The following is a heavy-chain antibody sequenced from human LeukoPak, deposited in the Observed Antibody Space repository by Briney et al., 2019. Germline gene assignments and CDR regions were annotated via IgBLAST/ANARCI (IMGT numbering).Heavy chain of an antibody. D-gene: IGHD2-2*01. V-gene: IGHV3-7*01. CDR3: ARAGGGYCSSTSCYAIRRDHTHTNWFDP. J-gene: IGHJ5*02. Sequence: PGGSLRLSCAASGFTFSSYWMSWVRQAPGKGLEWVANIKQDGSEKYYVDSVKGRFTISRDNAKNSLYLQMNSLRAEDTAVYYCARAGGGYCSSTSCYAIRRDHTHTNWFDPWGQGTPVTVSS. CDR1: GFTFSSYW. CDR2: IKQDGSEK.